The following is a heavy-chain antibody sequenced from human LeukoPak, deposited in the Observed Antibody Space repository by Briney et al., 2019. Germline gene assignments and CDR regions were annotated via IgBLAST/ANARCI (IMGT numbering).Heavy chain of an antibody. CDR3: AKVGPTIFGVVPYYFDY. D-gene: IGHD3-3*01. J-gene: IGHJ4*02. CDR1: GFTFSSYA. V-gene: IGHV3-23*01. CDR2: ISGSGGST. Sequence: PGGSLRLSCAASGFTFSSYAMSWVRQAPGKGLEWVSAISGSGGSTYYADSVKGRFTISRDNSKNTLYLQMNSLRAEDTAVYYCAKVGPTIFGVVPYYFDYWGQGTLVTVSS.